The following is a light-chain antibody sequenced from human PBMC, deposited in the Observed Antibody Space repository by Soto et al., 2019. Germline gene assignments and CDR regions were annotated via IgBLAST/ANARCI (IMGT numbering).Light chain of an antibody. CDR1: HGISSY. V-gene: IGKV1-9*01. CDR3: QQLNSYPPYA. J-gene: IGKJ2*01. Sequence: DIPLTQSPSFLSASVGDRVTSTCRASHGISSYLAWYQQKPGKAPKLLIYAASTLQSGVASRFSGSGSGTEFTLTITSLQPEDFATYFCQQLNSYPPYAFGQGTKLQIK. CDR2: AAS.